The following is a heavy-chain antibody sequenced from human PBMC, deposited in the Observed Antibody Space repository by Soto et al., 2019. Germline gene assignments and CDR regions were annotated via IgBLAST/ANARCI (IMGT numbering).Heavy chain of an antibody. J-gene: IGHJ6*02. Sequence: QVQLVQSGAEVMQPGSSVRVSCKASGGTFSTSAISWVRQAPGQGLEWMGGIIPIFGTADYAQKFQGRVTITADESTSTAYRALSSLRSEDTAVYFCARDKDRVRRGGNYDYAMDVWGHGTTVTVSS. V-gene: IGHV1-69*12. CDR3: ARDKDRVRRGGNYDYAMDV. CDR2: IIPIFGTA. CDR1: GGTFSTSA. D-gene: IGHD1-1*01.